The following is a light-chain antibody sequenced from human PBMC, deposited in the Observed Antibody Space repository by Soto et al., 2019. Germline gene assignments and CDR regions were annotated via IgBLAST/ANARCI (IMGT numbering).Light chain of an antibody. CDR1: SSDVGGYNY. Sequence: QSALTQPASVSGSPGQSITISCPGTSSDVGGYNYVSWYQQHPGKAPKLMIYEVSNRPSGVSNRFSGSKSGNTASLTISGLQAEDEADYYCSSYTSSSGYVVFGGGTKLTVL. CDR3: SSYTSSSGYVV. CDR2: EVS. J-gene: IGLJ2*01. V-gene: IGLV2-14*01.